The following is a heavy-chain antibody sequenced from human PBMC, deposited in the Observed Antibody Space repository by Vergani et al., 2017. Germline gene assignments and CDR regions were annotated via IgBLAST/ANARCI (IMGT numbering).Heavy chain of an antibody. CDR2: IYYSGST. CDR1: GGSISSYY. CDR3: AREYGSGSYYNAGAFDI. J-gene: IGHJ3*02. Sequence: QVQLQESGPGLVKPSETLSLTCTVSGGSISSYYWSWIRQPPGKGLEWIGYIYYSGSTNYNPSLKSRVTISVDTSKNQFSLKLSSVTAADTAVYYCAREYGSGSYYNAGAFDIWGQGTIVTVSS. D-gene: IGHD3-10*01. V-gene: IGHV4-59*01.